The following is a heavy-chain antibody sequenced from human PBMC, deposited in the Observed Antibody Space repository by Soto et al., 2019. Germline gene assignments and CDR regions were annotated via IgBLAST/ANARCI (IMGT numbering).Heavy chain of an antibody. CDR2: ISYDGSNK. D-gene: IGHD3-10*01. Sequence: QVQLVESGGGVVQPGRSLRLSCAASGFTFSSYGMHWVRQAPGKGLEWVAVISYDGSNKYYADSVKGRFTISRDNSKNTPYLQMNSLRAEDTAVYYCAKEHYGSGPLGGMDVWGQGTTVTVSS. J-gene: IGHJ6*02. CDR1: GFTFSSYG. V-gene: IGHV3-30*18. CDR3: AKEHYGSGPLGGMDV.